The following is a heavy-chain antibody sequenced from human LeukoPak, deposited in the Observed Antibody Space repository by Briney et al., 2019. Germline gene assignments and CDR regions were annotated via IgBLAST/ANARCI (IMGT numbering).Heavy chain of an antibody. CDR2: INWNGGST. Sequence: AGGSLRLSCAASGFTFDDYGMSWVRQAPGKGLEWVSGINWNGGSTGYADSVKGRFTISRDNAKNSLYLQMNSLRAEDTALYYCARRAYYYDSSGYQITYYFDYWGQGTLVTVSS. CDR1: GFTFDDYG. D-gene: IGHD3-22*01. J-gene: IGHJ4*02. CDR3: ARRAYYYDSSGYQITYYFDY. V-gene: IGHV3-20*04.